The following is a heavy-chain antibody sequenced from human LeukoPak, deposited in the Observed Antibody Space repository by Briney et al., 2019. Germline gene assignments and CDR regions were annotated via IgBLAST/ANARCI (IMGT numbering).Heavy chain of an antibody. CDR2: NYYSVST. CDR3: ASHYDYVWGSYRYTPDY. Sequence: SETLSLTCTVSGGSLSSSSYYWGWIRQPPGKGLEWIGSNYYSVSTYYNPSLKSRVTISVDTSKNQFSLKLSSVTAADTVVYYCASHYDYVWGSYRYTPDYWGQGTLVTVSS. J-gene: IGHJ4*02. V-gene: IGHV4-39*01. D-gene: IGHD3-16*02. CDR1: GGSLSSSSYY.